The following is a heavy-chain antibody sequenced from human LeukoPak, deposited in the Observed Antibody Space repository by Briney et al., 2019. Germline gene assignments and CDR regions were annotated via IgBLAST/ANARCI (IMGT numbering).Heavy chain of an antibody. D-gene: IGHD2-15*01. Sequence: PGGSLRLSCAASGFTFSSYAMHWVRQAPGKGLEWVAVISYDGSNKYYADSVKGRFTISRDNSKNTLYLQMNSLRAEDTAVYYCARALGYCSGGSCYPGYYYGMDVWGQGTLVTVSS. CDR3: ARALGYCSGGSCYPGYYYGMDV. CDR1: GFTFSSYA. J-gene: IGHJ6*02. V-gene: IGHV3-30*04. CDR2: ISYDGSNK.